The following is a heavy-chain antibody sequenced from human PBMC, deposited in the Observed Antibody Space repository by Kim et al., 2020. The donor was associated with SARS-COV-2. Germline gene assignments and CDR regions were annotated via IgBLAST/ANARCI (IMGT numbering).Heavy chain of an antibody. CDR2: ISARDGNT. CDR3: ARGAYGDVSFDY. V-gene: IGHV1-18*04. CDR1: GYMFTSYG. D-gene: IGHD4-17*01. J-gene: IGHJ4*02. Sequence: ASVKVSCMACGYMFTSYGFSWVRQAPGQGLEWLGWISARDGNTKYGQKVQGRVIMTTDTSTNTAYMELWSLRSDDTAMYYCARGAYGDVSFDYWGQGTLVTVSS.